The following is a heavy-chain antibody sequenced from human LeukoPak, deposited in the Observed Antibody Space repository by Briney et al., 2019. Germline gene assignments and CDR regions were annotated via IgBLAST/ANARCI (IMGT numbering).Heavy chain of an antibody. D-gene: IGHD2-21*02. Sequence: GGSLRLSCAASGFTFSNYALSWVRQPPGKGLEWVAAINAAGDGTWYPDSVKGRFTISRDRSKNTVYLQMNSLRVEDTALYYCARDRDFPRDCFDSWGQGTLVTVSS. J-gene: IGHJ4*02. CDR2: INAAGDGT. V-gene: IGHV3-23*01. CDR1: GFTFSNYA. CDR3: ARDRDFPRDCFDS.